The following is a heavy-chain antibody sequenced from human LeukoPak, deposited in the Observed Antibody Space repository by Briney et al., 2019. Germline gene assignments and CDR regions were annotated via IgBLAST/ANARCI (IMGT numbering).Heavy chain of an antibody. CDR2: IYYSGST. Sequence: PSETLSLTCTVSGGSISSYYWSWIRQPPGKGLEWIGYIYYSGSTNYNPSLKSPVTISVDTSKNQFSLKLSSVTAADTAVYYCARVSGYCSGGSCSDPNFDYWGQGTLVTVSS. V-gene: IGHV4-59*01. J-gene: IGHJ4*02. D-gene: IGHD2-15*01. CDR3: ARVSGYCSGGSCSDPNFDY. CDR1: GGSISSYY.